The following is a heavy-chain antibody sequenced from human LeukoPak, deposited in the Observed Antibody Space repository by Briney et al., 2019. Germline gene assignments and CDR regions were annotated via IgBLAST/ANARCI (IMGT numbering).Heavy chain of an antibody. D-gene: IGHD6-13*01. CDR2: ISGSGGST. CDR3: AKDVAAAGPQDYDYYYGMDV. V-gene: IGHV3-23*01. CDR1: GFTFSSYA. J-gene: IGHJ6*02. Sequence: GGSLRLSCAASGFTFSSYAMSWVRQAPGKGLEWVSAISGSGGSTYYADSVKGRFTISRDNSKNTLYLQMNSLRAEDTAVYYCAKDVAAAGPQDYDYYYGMDVWGQGTTVTVSS.